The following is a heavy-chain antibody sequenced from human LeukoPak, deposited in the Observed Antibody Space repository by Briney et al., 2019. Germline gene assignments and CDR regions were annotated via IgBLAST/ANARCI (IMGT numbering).Heavy chain of an antibody. J-gene: IGHJ5*02. V-gene: IGHV3-23*01. Sequence: GGSLRLSCAASGFTFSSYAMSWVRQAPGKGLEWVLNITSGGGNTYYADSVKGRFTISRDNSKNTLYLQMNSLRAEDTAVFYCTRDHPDCRGTLSLLLYSWG. D-gene: IGHD2-2*01. CDR1: GFTFSSYA. CDR3: TRDHPDCRGTLSLLLYS. CDR2: ITSGGGNT.